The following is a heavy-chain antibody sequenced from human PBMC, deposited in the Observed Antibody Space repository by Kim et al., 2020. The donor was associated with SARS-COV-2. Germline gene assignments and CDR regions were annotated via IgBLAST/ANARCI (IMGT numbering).Heavy chain of an antibody. V-gene: IGHV1-8*01. D-gene: IGHD1-7*01. J-gene: IGHJ3*01. CDR3: ARAGPKYAFDV. CDR2: NT. Sequence: NTGYAHKFQGRVTMTGNTSISTAYMELSSLRSEDTAVFFCARAGPKYAFDVWGQGTMVTVSS.